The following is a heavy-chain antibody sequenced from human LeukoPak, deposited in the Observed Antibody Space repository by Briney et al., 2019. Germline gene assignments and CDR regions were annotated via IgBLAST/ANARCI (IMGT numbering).Heavy chain of an antibody. D-gene: IGHD2-2*01. V-gene: IGHV4-34*01. CDR2: INHSEST. CDR3: ARDVVVPAAIAFWYFDL. Sequence: PSETLSLTCAVYGGSFSGYYWSWIRQPPGKGLEWIGEINHSESTNYNPSLKSRVTIPVDTSKNQFSLKLSSVTAADTAVYYCARDVVVPAAIAFWYFDLWGRGTLVTVSS. CDR1: GGSFSGYY. J-gene: IGHJ2*01.